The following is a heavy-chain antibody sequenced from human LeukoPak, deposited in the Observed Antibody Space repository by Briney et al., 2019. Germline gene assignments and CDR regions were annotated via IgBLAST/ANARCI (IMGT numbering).Heavy chain of an antibody. D-gene: IGHD6-19*01. CDR1: GFTFSSYW. V-gene: IGHV3-7*01. CDR3: ARERGSSGWYGYYYYYMDV. Sequence: QAGGSLRLSCAASGFTFSSYWMSWVRQAPGKGLEWVANIKQDGSEKYYVDSVKGRFTISRDNAKNSLYLQMNSLRAEDTAVYYCARERGSSGWYGYYYYYMDVWGKGTTVTVSS. CDR2: IKQDGSEK. J-gene: IGHJ6*03.